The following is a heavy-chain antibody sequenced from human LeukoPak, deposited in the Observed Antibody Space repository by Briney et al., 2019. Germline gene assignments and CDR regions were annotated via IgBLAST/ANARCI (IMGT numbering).Heavy chain of an antibody. CDR2: IRYDGSNK. CDR1: GFTFSSYG. J-gene: IGHJ4*02. CDR3: AKGIAAAAPYYFDY. Sequence: GGSLRLSCAASGFTFSSYGMHWVRQAPGKGLEWVAFIRYDGSNKYYADSVKGRFTISRDNSKNTLYLQMNSLRAEDTAVYYCAKGIAAAAPYYFDYWGQGTLVTVSS. D-gene: IGHD6-13*01. V-gene: IGHV3-30*02.